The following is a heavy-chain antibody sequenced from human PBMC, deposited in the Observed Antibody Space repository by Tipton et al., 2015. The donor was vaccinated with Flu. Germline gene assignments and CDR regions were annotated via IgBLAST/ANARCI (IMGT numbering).Heavy chain of an antibody. D-gene: IGHD6-13*01. J-gene: IGHJ6*02. CDR3: ARLPGYSSSWYCQGPYYFSFYVMDV. CDR2: INPNSGGT. CDR1: GYTFTGYY. V-gene: IGHV1-2*02. Sequence: QLVQSGAEVKKPGASVKVSCKASGYTFTGYYMHWVRQAPGQGLEWMGWINPNSGGTNYAQKFQGRVTMTRDTSISTAYMELSRLRSDGTAVFYCARLPGYSSSWYCQGPYYFSFYVMDVRGQGTPATVSS.